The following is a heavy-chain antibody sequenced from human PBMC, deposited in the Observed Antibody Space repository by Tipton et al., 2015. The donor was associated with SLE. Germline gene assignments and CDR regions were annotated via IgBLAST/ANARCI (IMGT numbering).Heavy chain of an antibody. CDR3: ARGEWWTGDVDY. V-gene: IGHV4-39*07. J-gene: IGHJ4*02. CDR1: GGSISSSTYY. Sequence: TLSLTCSVSGGSISSSTYYWGWIRQPPGKGLEWIGSSYYSRITYYNPSLKSRVTMSVVTSKNQFSLNLSSVTAADTAVYYCARGEWWTGDVDYWGQGTLVTVSS. CDR2: SYYSRIT. D-gene: IGHD2-15*01.